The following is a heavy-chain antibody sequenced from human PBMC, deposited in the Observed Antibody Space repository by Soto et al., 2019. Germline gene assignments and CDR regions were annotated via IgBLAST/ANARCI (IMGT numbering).Heavy chain of an antibody. Sequence: QVQLVESGGGVVQPGRSLRLSCAASGFTFSSYGMHWVRQAPGKGLEWVAVISYDGSNKYYADSVKGRFTISRDNSKNTLYLQMNSLRAEDTAVYYCAKDPRLSSRWEGLMAYWGQGTLVTVSS. CDR2: ISYDGSNK. V-gene: IGHV3-30*18. CDR1: GFTFSSYG. J-gene: IGHJ4*02. CDR3: AKDPRLSSRWEGLMAY. D-gene: IGHD6-13*01.